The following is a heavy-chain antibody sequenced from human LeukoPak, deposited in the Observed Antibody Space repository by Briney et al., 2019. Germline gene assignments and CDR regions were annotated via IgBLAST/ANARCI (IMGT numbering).Heavy chain of an antibody. CDR3: ARDYSGEWEQLTGWWFDP. J-gene: IGHJ5*02. CDR1: GYTFGTHW. D-gene: IGHD1/OR15-1a*01. CDR2: INPSGDFR. V-gene: IGHV1-46*01. Sequence: ASVKVSCKASGYTFGTHWMHWVRQAPGQGLEWMGIINPSGDFRSYAQKFQGRITVTRDMSTRTVYMELSDLRPEDTAVYYCARDYSGEWEQLTGWWFDPWGQGTLVIVSS.